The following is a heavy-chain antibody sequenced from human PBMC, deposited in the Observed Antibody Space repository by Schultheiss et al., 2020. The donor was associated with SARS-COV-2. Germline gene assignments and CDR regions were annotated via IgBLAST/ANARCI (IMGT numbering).Heavy chain of an antibody. Sequence: GGSLRLSCAASGFTFSSYAMHWVRQAPGKGLEWVSRINSDGSSTSYADSVKGRFTISRDNSKNTLYLQMNSLRAEDTAVYYCAKVSKRLLWFGELSEDWGQGTLVTVSS. V-gene: IGHV3-74*01. CDR3: AKVSKRLLWFGELSED. D-gene: IGHD3-10*01. CDR2: INSDGSST. CDR1: GFTFSSYA. J-gene: IGHJ4*02.